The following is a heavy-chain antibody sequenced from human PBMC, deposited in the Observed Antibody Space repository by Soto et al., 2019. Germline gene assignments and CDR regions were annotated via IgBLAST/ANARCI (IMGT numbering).Heavy chain of an antibody. Sequence: LRXYCASSGCTFSDACMTWLRQTPGRGLEWVGRIKNKRSDEATDYAAAVKGRFIISRDDSKNTLYLQMHSLTTEDTAVYYCSTDGLNYGSFDYWGQGTLVTVSS. V-gene: IGHV3-15*01. CDR1: GCTFSDAC. CDR2: IKNKRSDEAT. CDR3: STDGLNYGSFDY. D-gene: IGHD1-7*01. J-gene: IGHJ4*02.